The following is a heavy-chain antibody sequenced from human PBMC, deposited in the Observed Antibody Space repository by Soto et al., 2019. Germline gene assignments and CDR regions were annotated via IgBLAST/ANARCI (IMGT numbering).Heavy chain of an antibody. V-gene: IGHV3-33*01. CDR3: ARDADRSAFYWYFNL. CDR2: MWSDGSNK. D-gene: IGHD3-22*01. CDR1: GFTLSTYG. J-gene: IGHJ2*01. Sequence: QVQLVESGGGVVQPGRSLRLSCAASGFTLSTYGMHWVRQAPGKGLQWVALMWSDGSNKYYADSVKGRFTISRDHSKNTLYLEMNSRRAEDTAVYYCARDADRSAFYWYFNLWGRGTLVTVSS.